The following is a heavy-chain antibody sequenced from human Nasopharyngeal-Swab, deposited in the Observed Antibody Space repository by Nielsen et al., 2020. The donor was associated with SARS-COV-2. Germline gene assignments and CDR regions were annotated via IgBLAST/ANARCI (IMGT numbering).Heavy chain of an antibody. Sequence: LSLTCAASGFTFSSYAMHWVRQAPGKGLEWVAVISYDGSNKYYADSVKGRFTISRDNSKNTLYLQMNSLRAEDTAVYYCARDLGGYYGDWGQGTLVTVSS. J-gene: IGHJ4*02. CDR1: GFTFSSYA. V-gene: IGHV3-30-3*01. CDR2: ISYDGSNK. D-gene: IGHD3-22*01. CDR3: ARDLGGYYGD.